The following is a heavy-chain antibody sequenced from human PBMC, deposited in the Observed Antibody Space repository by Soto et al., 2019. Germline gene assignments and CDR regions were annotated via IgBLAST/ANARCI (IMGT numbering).Heavy chain of an antibody. D-gene: IGHD1-26*01. V-gene: IGHV4-39*01. Sequence: PSETLSLTCTVSGGSISSSNYYWGWIRQPPGKGLEWIGSIYYSGSTYYNPSLKSRVTISVDTSKNQFSLKLSSVTAADTAVYYCARSSSGSYFDYWGQGTLVTVSS. CDR3: ARSSSGSYFDY. CDR1: GGSISSSNYY. J-gene: IGHJ4*02. CDR2: IYYSGST.